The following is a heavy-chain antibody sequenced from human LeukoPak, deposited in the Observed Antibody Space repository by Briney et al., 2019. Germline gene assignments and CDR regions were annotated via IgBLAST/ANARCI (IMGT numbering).Heavy chain of an antibody. V-gene: IGHV4-4*07. J-gene: IGHJ4*02. Sequence: SETLSLTCTVSGGSISSYYWSWIRQPAGKGLERIGRIYTSGSTNYNPSLKSRVTMSVDTSKNQFSLKLSSVTAADTAVYYCAGEVRWDFWSGYQYYFDYWGQGTLVTVSS. CDR1: GGSISSYY. D-gene: IGHD3-3*01. CDR2: IYTSGST. CDR3: AGEVRWDFWSGYQYYFDY.